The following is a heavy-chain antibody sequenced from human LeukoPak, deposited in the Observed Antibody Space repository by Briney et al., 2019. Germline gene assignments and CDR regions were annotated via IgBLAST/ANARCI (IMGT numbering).Heavy chain of an antibody. CDR2: IYYSGII. CDR1: GDSISNAY. V-gene: IGHV4-59*12. CDR3: ARSTNPGAFGGVIVRGFPFDY. D-gene: IGHD3-16*02. Sequence: PSEALSLTCTVSGDSISNAYWSWIRQPPGKALEWIGNIYYSGIIKYNPSLKSRATISVDTSQNQFSLKLSSVTAADTAVYYCARSTNPGAFGGVIVRGFPFDYWGQGTLVTVSS. J-gene: IGHJ4*02.